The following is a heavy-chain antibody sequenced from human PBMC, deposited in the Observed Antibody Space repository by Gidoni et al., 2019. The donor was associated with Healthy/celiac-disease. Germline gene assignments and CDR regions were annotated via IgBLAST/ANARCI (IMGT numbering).Heavy chain of an antibody. Sequence: EGQLLEYGGGLVQPGGSLRPSCAASGFTLSSDAMSWVRQAPGKGLEWVSAISCSGGSTYYADPVKGRFTISIDNSKNTLYLQMNSLRAEDTAVYYCAKSGGYDILDGMDVGGQGTTVTVSS. CDR2: ISCSGGST. CDR1: GFTLSSDA. D-gene: IGHD3-9*01. CDR3: AKSGGYDILDGMDV. J-gene: IGHJ6*02. V-gene: IGHV3-23*01.